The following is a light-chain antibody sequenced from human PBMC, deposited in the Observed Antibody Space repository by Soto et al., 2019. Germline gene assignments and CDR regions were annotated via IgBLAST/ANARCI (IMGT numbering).Light chain of an antibody. CDR2: GNS. CDR3: QSYDSSLSGSV. V-gene: IGLV1-40*01. Sequence: QSVLTQPPSVSGAPGQRVTISCTGRSSNIGAGYDVHWYQQLPGTAPKLLIYGNSNRPSGVPDRFSGSKSGTSASLAITGLQAEDEADYYCQSYDSSLSGSVFGGGTKLNVI. CDR1: SSNIGAGYD. J-gene: IGLJ3*02.